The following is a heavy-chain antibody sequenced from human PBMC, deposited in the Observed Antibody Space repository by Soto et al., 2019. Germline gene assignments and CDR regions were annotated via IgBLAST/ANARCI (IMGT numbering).Heavy chain of an antibody. CDR1: GAALNSKNYY. CDR2: IYVTGAV. CDR3: ARLRIATNNYKWFDP. D-gene: IGHD2-21*01. J-gene: IGHJ5*02. V-gene: IGHV4-31*03. Sequence: TSETLSLTCSVSGAALNSKNYYWSWIRQVPGKGLEWIGHIYVTGAVDYNPSLRDRITISQDTSERQFSLNLRLVTAADTAVYYCARLRIATNNYKWFDPWGQGTPVTVSS.